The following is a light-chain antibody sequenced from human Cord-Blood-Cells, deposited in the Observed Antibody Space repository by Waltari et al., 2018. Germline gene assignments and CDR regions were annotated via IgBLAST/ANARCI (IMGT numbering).Light chain of an antibody. CDR2: EVS. CDR3: SSYAGSNNLV. V-gene: IGLV2-8*01. CDR1: SSDVGGYNY. J-gene: IGLJ2*01. Sequence: QSALTQPPSASGSPGQSVTISCTGTSSDVGGYNYVSWYQQHPGKAAKLMIYEVSKRPSGVPGRFSGSKSGNTASRTVSGLQAEDEADYYCSSYAGSNNLVFGGGTKLTVL.